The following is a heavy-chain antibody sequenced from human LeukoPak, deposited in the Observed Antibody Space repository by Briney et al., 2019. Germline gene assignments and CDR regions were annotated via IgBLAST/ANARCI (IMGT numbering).Heavy chain of an antibody. CDR3: ARDYRYYGSSGYYYSDAFDI. CDR1: GGTFSSYA. Sequence: ASVKVSCKASGGTFSSYAISWVRQAPGQGLEWMGGIIPIFGTANYAQKFQGRVTITADESTSTAYMELSSLRSEDTAVYYCARDYRYYGSSGYYYSDAFDIWGQGTMVTVSS. D-gene: IGHD3-22*01. J-gene: IGHJ3*02. CDR2: IIPIFGTA. V-gene: IGHV1-69*13.